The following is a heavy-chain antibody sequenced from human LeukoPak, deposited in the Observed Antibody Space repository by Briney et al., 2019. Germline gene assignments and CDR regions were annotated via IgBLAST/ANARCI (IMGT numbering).Heavy chain of an antibody. CDR2: MNPNSGNT. D-gene: IGHD6-19*01. V-gene: IGHV1-8*01. CDR3: ARDPGYSSGWFAFDI. Sequence: ASVKVSCKASGYTFTSYDINWVRQATGQGLEWMGWMNPNSGNTGYAQKFQGRVTMTRNTSISTAYMELSCLRSEAADVYYVARDPGYSSGWFAFDIWGQGTMVTVSS. CDR1: GYTFTSYD. J-gene: IGHJ3*02.